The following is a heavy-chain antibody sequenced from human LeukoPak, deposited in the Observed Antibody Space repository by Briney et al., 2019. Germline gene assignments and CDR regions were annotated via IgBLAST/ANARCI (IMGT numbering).Heavy chain of an antibody. V-gene: IGHV3-23*01. J-gene: IGHJ4*02. CDR3: AKWGDYDVLTGYYVSDF. CDR1: GFTVSTNY. D-gene: IGHD3-9*01. CDR2: ISGRSGST. Sequence: GGSLRLSCAASGFTVSTNYMSWVRQAPGKGLGWVSAISGRSGSTYYADSVKGRFTISRDSSKNTLYLQMNSLRADDTAVYYCAKWGDYDVLTGYYVSDFWGQGTLVTVSS.